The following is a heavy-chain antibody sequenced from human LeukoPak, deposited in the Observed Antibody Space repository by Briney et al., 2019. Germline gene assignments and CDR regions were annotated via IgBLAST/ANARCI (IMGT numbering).Heavy chain of an antibody. CDR1: GGSFSGYY. V-gene: IGHV4-34*01. CDR3: ARRTIFGVLSDP. CDR2: INHSGST. D-gene: IGHD3-3*01. J-gene: IGHJ5*02. Sequence: SETLSLTCAVYGGSFSGYYWSWIRQPPGKGLEWIGEINHSGSTNYNPSLKSRVTISVDTSKNQFSLKLSSVTAADTAVYYCARRTIFGVLSDPWGQEPWSPSPQ.